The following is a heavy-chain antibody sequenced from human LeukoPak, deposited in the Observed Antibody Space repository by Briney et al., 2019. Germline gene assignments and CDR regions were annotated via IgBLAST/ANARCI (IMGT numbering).Heavy chain of an antibody. Sequence: PGGSLRLSCAASGFTFNTYSMNWVRQAPGKGLEWVSYISGSSDAMYYADSVKGRFIVSRDNAENSLYLQMNSLRAEDTAVYYCARDHYHSYGDYVDFDYWGQGTLVTVSS. CDR3: ARDHYHSYGDYVDFDY. CDR1: GFTFNTYS. J-gene: IGHJ4*02. CDR2: ISGSSDAM. D-gene: IGHD4-17*01. V-gene: IGHV3-48*01.